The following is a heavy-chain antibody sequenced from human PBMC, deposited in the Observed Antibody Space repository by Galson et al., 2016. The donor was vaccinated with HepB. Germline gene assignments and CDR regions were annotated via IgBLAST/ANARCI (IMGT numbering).Heavy chain of an antibody. Sequence: SVKVSCKASGYTFNSHYMHWARQAPGQGLEWMGIMNPSGGATSYPQKFRGRITMTRDTSTNTVYMELSSLRSEDTAVYYCARDPLFCSGGRCYRDAYNWPDYWGQGTLVTVSS. D-gene: IGHD2-15*01. V-gene: IGHV1-46*02. CDR2: MNPSGGAT. J-gene: IGHJ4*02. CDR3: ARDPLFCSGGRCYRDAYNWPDY. CDR1: GYTFNSHY.